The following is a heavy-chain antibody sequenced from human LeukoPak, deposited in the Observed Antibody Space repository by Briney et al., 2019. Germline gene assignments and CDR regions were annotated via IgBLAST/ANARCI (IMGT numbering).Heavy chain of an antibody. Sequence: GGSLRLSCAASGFTFDDYGMSWVRHAPGKGLEGGSCINWNGGSTVYADSVKGRFTISRDNAKNSLYLQMNSLRAEDTALYYCARGSEKKLRYFDRAPFDYWGQGTLVTVSS. D-gene: IGHD3-9*01. V-gene: IGHV3-20*04. CDR3: ARGSEKKLRYFDRAPFDY. J-gene: IGHJ4*02. CDR1: GFTFDDYG. CDR2: INWNGGST.